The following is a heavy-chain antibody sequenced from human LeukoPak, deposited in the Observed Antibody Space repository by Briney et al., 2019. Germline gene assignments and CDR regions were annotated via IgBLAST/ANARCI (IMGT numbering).Heavy chain of an antibody. CDR2: IYYSGST. CDR3: ARAGTSGGLCDY. J-gene: IGHJ4*02. D-gene: IGHD1-14*01. CDR1: GGSISSYY. Sequence: SETLSLTCTVSGGSISSYYWSWIRQPPGKGLEWIGYIYYSGSTKYNPSLQSRVTMSLDTSKNQLSLKLGSVTAADTAVYYCARAGTSGGLCDYWGQGTLVTVSS. V-gene: IGHV4-59*12.